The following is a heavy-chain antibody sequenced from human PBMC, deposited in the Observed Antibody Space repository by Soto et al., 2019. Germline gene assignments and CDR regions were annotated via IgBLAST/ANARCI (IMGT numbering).Heavy chain of an antibody. Sequence: QVQLVQSGAEVKKPGASVKVSCKASGYTFTSYDINWVRQATGQGLEWMGWMNPNSGNTGYAQKFQGRVTMTRNTSISTAYMELSSLRSEDTAVYYCERGGRFLEWLSKRYYGMDVWGQGTTVTVSS. CDR1: GYTFTSYD. J-gene: IGHJ6*02. CDR2: MNPNSGNT. CDR3: ERGGRFLEWLSKRYYGMDV. V-gene: IGHV1-8*01. D-gene: IGHD3-3*01.